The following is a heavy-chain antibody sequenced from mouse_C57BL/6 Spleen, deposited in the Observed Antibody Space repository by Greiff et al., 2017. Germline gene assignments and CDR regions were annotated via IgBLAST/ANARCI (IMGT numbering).Heavy chain of an antibody. Sequence: EVMLVESGGGLVKPGGSLKLSCAASGFTFSDYGMHWVRQAPEKGLEWVAYISSGSSTIYYADTVKGRFTISRDNAKNTLFLQMTSLRSEDTAMXYCARRQTFGFDYWGQGTTLTVSS. CDR1: GFTFSDYG. J-gene: IGHJ2*01. CDR2: ISSGSSTI. V-gene: IGHV5-17*01. CDR3: ARRQTFGFDY. D-gene: IGHD3-2*01.